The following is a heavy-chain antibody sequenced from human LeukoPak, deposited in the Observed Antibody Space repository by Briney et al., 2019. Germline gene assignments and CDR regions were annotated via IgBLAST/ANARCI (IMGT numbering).Heavy chain of an antibody. CDR3: ARAGTVVSFDS. J-gene: IGHJ4*02. CDR1: GGSFSGYY. V-gene: IGHV4-34*01. Sequence: SETLSLTCAVYGGSFSGYYWSWIRQPPGKGLEWIGEINHSGSTNYNPSLKSRVTISVDTSKNQFSLKLSSVTAADTAVYYCARAGTVVSFDSWGQGALVTVSS. D-gene: IGHD4-23*01. CDR2: INHSGST.